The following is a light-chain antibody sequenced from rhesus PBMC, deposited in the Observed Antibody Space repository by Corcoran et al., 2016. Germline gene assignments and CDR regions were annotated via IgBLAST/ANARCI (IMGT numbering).Light chain of an antibody. J-gene: IGLJ1*01. Sequence: QAALTQPPSVSGSPGQSVTISCTGTSSDVGGYNYVSWYQQHPGKAPKLMIYEVSKRPSGVSDRFSGSKSGNTASLTISGLQAEDEADYYCCSYTTSSTYIFGAGTRLTVL. V-gene: IGLV2S7*01. CDR2: EVS. CDR1: SSDVGGYNY. CDR3: CSYTTSSTYI.